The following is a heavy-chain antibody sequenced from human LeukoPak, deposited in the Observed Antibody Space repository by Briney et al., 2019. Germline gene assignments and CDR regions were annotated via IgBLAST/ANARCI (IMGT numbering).Heavy chain of an antibody. CDR3: ARQGTSPTDYFDY. Sequence: GGSLRLSCAASGFTFSSYSMNWVRQAPGKGLEWVSSISSSSSYIYYADSVKGRFTISRDNAKNSLYLQVNGLRAEDTAVYYCARQGTSPTDYFDYWGQGTLVTVSP. CDR1: GFTFSSYS. V-gene: IGHV3-21*04. CDR2: ISSSSSYI. J-gene: IGHJ4*02. D-gene: IGHD1-1*01.